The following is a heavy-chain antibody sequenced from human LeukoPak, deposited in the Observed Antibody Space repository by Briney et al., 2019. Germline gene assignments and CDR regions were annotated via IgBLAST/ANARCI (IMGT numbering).Heavy chain of an antibody. J-gene: IGHJ6*03. Sequence: GASVKVSCKASGYTFTSYDINWVRQATGQGLEWMGWMNPNSGNTGYAQKFQGRVTITRNTSISTAYMELSSLRSEDTAVYYCAGVGTYYDFWSGYYNYYYYYMDVWGKGTTVTVSS. D-gene: IGHD3-3*01. CDR1: GYTFTSYD. V-gene: IGHV1-8*03. CDR2: MNPNSGNT. CDR3: AGVGTYYDFWSGYYNYYYYYMDV.